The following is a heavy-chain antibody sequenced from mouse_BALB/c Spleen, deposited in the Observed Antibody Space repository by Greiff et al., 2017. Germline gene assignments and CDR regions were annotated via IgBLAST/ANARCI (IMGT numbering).Heavy chain of an antibody. J-gene: IGHJ4*01. CDR2: IWSDGST. Sequence: VHLVESGPDLVAPSQSLSITCTVSGFSLTSYGVHWVRQPPGKGLEWLVVIWSDGSTTYNSALKSRLSISKDNSKSQVFLKMNSLQTDDTAMYYCARHATRYRYDGGAMDYWGQGTSVTVSS. CDR1: GFSLTSYG. D-gene: IGHD2-14*01. V-gene: IGHV2-6-2*01. CDR3: ARHATRYRYDGGAMDY.